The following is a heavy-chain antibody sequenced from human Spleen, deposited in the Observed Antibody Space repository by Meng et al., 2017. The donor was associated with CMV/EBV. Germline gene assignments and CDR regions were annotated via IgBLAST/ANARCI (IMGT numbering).Heavy chain of an antibody. CDR2: ISSSSYI. Sequence: GESLKISCVASGFPFSSYSMNWVRQAPGKGLEWVSSISSSSYIYYADSVKGRFTISRNNAENSLYLQMSSLRAEDTAVYYCARAQVYYFDSWGQGTLVTVSS. CDR1: GFPFSSYS. D-gene: IGHD2-8*01. V-gene: IGHV3-21*01. CDR3: ARAQVYYFDS. J-gene: IGHJ4*02.